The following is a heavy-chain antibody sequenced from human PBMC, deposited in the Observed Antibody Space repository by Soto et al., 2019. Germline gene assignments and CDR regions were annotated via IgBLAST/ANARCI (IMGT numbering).Heavy chain of an antibody. V-gene: IGHV3-11*01. CDR1: GFTFSDYY. J-gene: IGHJ4*02. CDR2: ISSSGSTI. D-gene: IGHD5-12*01. Sequence: GGSLRLSCAASGFTFSDYYMSWIRQAPGKGLEWVSYISSSGSTIYYEDSGKGRFTISRDNAKNSLYLQMNSLTAEDTAVYYCARCYSGYDLMSWYYFDYWGQGTLVTVSS. CDR3: ARCYSGYDLMSWYYFDY.